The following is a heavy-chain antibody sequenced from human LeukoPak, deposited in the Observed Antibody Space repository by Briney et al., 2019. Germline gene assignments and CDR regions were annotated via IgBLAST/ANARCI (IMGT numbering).Heavy chain of an antibody. J-gene: IGHJ4*02. CDR1: GYTFTSYY. CDR3: ARDHQSRGPYSSSWGGGY. Sequence: GASVKVSCKASGYTFTSYYMHWVRQAPGQGLEWMGIINPSGGSTSYAQKFQGRVTMTRDTSTSTVYMELSSLRSEGTAVYYCARDHQSRGPYSSSWGGGYWGQGTLVTVSS. V-gene: IGHV1-46*01. D-gene: IGHD6-13*01. CDR2: INPSGGST.